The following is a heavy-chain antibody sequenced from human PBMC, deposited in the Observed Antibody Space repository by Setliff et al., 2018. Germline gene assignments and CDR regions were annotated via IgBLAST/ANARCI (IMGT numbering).Heavy chain of an antibody. Sequence: PSETLSLTCTVSGDSISNYYWNWIRQPAGKGLEWIGLIQSTGNTNYNPSLQSRVTISIDTSKNQFSLKMTSVTAADTAMYFCAGTPARGTTWLSPFDYWGQGTLVTVSS. CDR2: IQSTGNT. D-gene: IGHD5-12*01. J-gene: IGHJ4*02. CDR1: GDSISNYY. V-gene: IGHV4-4*07. CDR3: AGTPARGTTWLSPFDY.